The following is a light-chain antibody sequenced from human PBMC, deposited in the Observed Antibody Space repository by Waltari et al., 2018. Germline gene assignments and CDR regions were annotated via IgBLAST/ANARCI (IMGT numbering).Light chain of an antibody. CDR2: RDN. Sequence: QSVLTQPPSASGTPGQRVTISCSGSGSNIGSNYVFWYQHLPGTAPNLIIYRDNQLPSGVPDRFSGAKTGTSAALAISGFRSEDEADYYCAAWYDTLSDPWVFGGETKLPVL. CDR1: GSNIGSNY. J-gene: IGLJ3*02. V-gene: IGLV1-47*01. CDR3: AAWYDTLSDPWV.